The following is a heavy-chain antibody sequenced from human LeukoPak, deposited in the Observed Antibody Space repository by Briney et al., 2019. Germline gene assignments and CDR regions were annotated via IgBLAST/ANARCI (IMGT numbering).Heavy chain of an antibody. V-gene: IGHV3-74*01. J-gene: IGHJ4*02. D-gene: IGHD3-10*01. Sequence: GGSLRLSCAASGFTFSSYWMHWVRHAPGKGLVWVSRINSDGSSTSYADSVKGRFTISRDNAKNTLYLQMNSLRAEDTAVYYCARKWGSGSYYTDFDYWGQGTLVTVSS. CDR2: INSDGSST. CDR3: ARKWGSGSYYTDFDY. CDR1: GFTFSSYW.